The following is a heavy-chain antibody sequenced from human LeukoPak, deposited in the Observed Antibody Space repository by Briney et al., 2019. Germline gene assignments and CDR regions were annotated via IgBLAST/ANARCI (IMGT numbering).Heavy chain of an antibody. Sequence: PSETLSLTCAVYGGSFSGYYWSWIRQPPGKGLEWIGEINHCRSSNYNPSLKSRLTMSVDTSKNQFSLKLSSVTAADTAVYYCARPGVGSGRYGAFDIWGQGTMVTVSS. CDR3: ARPGVGSGRYGAFDI. CDR1: GGSFSGYY. V-gene: IGHV4-34*01. D-gene: IGHD5-18*01. CDR2: INHCRSS. J-gene: IGHJ3*02.